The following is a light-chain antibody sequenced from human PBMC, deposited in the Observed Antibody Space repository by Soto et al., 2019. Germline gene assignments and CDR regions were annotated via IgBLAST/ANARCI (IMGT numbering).Light chain of an antibody. Sequence: VMTQSPDSLAVSLGERATINCKSSQSVLYSYNNKNYLAWYQQKPGQPPKLLIYWASTRDSGVPDRVGGSGSGTDFTLTISSRQAEDVAVYFCHQYHGSPWTFGQGTKVEIK. V-gene: IGKV4-1*01. J-gene: IGKJ1*01. CDR2: WAS. CDR3: HQYHGSPWT. CDR1: QSVLYSYNNKNY.